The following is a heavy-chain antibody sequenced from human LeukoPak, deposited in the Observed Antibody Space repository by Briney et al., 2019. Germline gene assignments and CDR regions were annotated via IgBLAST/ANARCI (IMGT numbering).Heavy chain of an antibody. CDR1: GFTFSSYG. CDR2: ISYDGSNK. J-gene: IGHJ5*02. CDR3: ARVLVRGWFDP. D-gene: IGHD6-13*01. Sequence: PGGSLRLSCAASGFTFSSYGMHWVRQAPGKGLEWVAVISYDGSNKYYADSVKGRFTISRDNSKNTLYLQMNSLRAEDTAVYYCARVLVRGWFDPWGQGTLVTVSS. V-gene: IGHV3-30*03.